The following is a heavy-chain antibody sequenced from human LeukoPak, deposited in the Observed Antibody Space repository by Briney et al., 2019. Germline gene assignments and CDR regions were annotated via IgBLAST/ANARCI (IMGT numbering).Heavy chain of an antibody. D-gene: IGHD3-22*01. CDR1: GYTFTGYY. CDR2: INPNSGGT. J-gene: IGHJ4*02. V-gene: IGHV1-2*06. CDR3: ARSDSSGYYYDY. Sequence: ASVKVSCKASGYTFTGYYMHWLRQAPGQGLEWMGRINPNSGGTNYAQKFQGRVTMTRDTSISTAYMELSRLRSDDTAVYYCARSDSSGYYYDYWGQGTLVTVSS.